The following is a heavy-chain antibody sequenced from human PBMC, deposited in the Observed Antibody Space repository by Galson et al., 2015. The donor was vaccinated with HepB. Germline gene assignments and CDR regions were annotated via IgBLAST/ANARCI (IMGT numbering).Heavy chain of an antibody. CDR1: GGSFSGLY. V-gene: IGHV4-34*01. J-gene: IGHJ4*02. D-gene: IGHD2-15*01. Sequence: ETLSLTCAVSGGSFSGLYWPWIRQSPDKGLEWIGEINHIGGTNYNPSLKSRATLSVDTSRKQFSLKLRSLNAADTAVYYCARRGGSRLTATFDLWGQGVVVTVSS. CDR2: INHIGGT. CDR3: ARRGGSRLTATFDL.